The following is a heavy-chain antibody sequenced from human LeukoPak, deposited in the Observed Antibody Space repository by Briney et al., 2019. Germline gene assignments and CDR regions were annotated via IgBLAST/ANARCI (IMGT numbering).Heavy chain of an antibody. J-gene: IGHJ4*02. CDR1: GGSFNCYY. CDR3: AREGAKYAGFDY. Sequence: SETLSLTCSVYGGSFNCYYWRWIRQPPGKGREWIGEINHSGSTNYNPSLQRRVTISVDTSKNQYSLKLSSVTAADTAVYYCAREGAKYAGFDYWGQGTLVTVSS. CDR2: INHSGST. V-gene: IGHV4-34*01.